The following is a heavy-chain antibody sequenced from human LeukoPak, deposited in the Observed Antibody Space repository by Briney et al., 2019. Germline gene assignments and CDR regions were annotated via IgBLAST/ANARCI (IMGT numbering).Heavy chain of an antibody. CDR1: GYSISSDYY. Sequence: SETLSLTCAVSGYSISSDYYWCCIRPPPGKGLEWIGSIYHSGSTYYNPSLKSRVTISLDTSKNQFSLKLSSVTAADTAVYYCARYRPYCSSTSCTITGGQGALVTVAS. V-gene: IGHV4-38-2*01. D-gene: IGHD2-2*01. CDR3: ARYRPYCSSTSCTIT. CDR2: IYHSGST. J-gene: IGHJ1*01.